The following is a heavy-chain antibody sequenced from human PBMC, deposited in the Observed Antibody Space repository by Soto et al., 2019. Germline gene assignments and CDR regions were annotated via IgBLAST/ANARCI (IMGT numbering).Heavy chain of an antibody. V-gene: IGHV3-48*02. CDR3: ARNSVAGWNPFDY. CDR2: ISSGSSTK. D-gene: IGHD1-1*01. J-gene: IGHJ4*02. Sequence: EVQLVESGGGLVQPGGSLRLPCAASGFSFSSYSMNWVRQAPGKGLEWVSYISSGSSTKSYADSVKGRFTISRDNAKNSLSLQMNSLRDEDTAVYYCARNSVAGWNPFDYWGQGTLVTVTS. CDR1: GFSFSSYS.